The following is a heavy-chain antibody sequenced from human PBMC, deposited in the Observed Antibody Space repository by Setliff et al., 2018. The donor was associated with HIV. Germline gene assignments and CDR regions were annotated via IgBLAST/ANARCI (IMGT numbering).Heavy chain of an antibody. CDR2: IYYSGST. CDR1: GGSISSGGYY. J-gene: IGHJ4*02. D-gene: IGHD5-18*01. CDR3: ARDAERGYSYGYDY. Sequence: SETLSLTCTVSGGSISSGGYYWSWIRQHPGKGLEWIGFIYYSGSTYHNPPPKSRVTMSVDTSKNQFSLKLSSVTGADTAVYYCARDAERGYSYGYDYWGQGTQVTVSS. V-gene: IGHV4-31*03.